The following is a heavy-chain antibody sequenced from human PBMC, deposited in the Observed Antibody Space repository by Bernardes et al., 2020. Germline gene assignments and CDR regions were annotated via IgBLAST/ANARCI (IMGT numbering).Heavy chain of an antibody. V-gene: IGHV1-69*13. CDR1: GGTFSSYA. Sequence: SVKVSCKASGGTFSSYAISWVRQAPGQGLEWMGGIIPIFGTANYAQKFQGRVTITADESTSTAYMELSSLRSEDTAVYYCARAPFYPSCSGGSCYSGVFDYWGQGTLVTVSS. J-gene: IGHJ4*02. D-gene: IGHD2-15*01. CDR2: IIPIFGTA. CDR3: ARAPFYPSCSGGSCYSGVFDY.